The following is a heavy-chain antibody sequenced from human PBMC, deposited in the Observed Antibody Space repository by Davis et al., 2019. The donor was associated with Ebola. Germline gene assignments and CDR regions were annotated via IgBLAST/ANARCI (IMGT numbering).Heavy chain of an antibody. CDR1: GYTLTELS. CDR3: ATAGVAWFRELSFDY. V-gene: IGHV1-24*01. CDR2: FDPEDGET. J-gene: IGHJ4*02. D-gene: IGHD3-10*01. Sequence: AASVKVSCKVSGYTLTELSMRWVRQAPGKGLEWMGGFDPEDGETIYAQKFQGRVTMTEDTSTDTAYMELSSLRSEDTAVYYCATAGVAWFRELSFDYWGQGTLVTVSS.